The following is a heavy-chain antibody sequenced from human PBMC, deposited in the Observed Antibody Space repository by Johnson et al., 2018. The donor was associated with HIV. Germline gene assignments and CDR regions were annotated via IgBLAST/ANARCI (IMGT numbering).Heavy chain of an antibody. CDR3: ATLWFGEVSVYDAFDV. CDR2: ISYDGRDA. CDR1: GFTFSNYA. D-gene: IGHD3-10*01. Sequence: QEKLVESGGGVVQPGRSLRLSCAASGFTFSNYAMHWVRQAPGRGLEWVAVISYDGRDAYYADSVKGRFTSSRDNSKNTLYLQMNSLRPEDSAVYYCATLWFGEVSVYDAFDVWGQGTMVTVSS. V-gene: IGHV3-30*04. J-gene: IGHJ3*01.